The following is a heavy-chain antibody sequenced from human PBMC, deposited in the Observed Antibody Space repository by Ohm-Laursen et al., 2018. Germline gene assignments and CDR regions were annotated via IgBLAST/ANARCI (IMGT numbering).Heavy chain of an antibody. CDR2: ISNIGDQI. CDR3: ARERTRGVRPLDY. CDR1: GFTFSNYA. J-gene: IGHJ4*02. Sequence: GSLRLSCAASGFTFSNYAMSWVRQAPAGKGLEWVAAISNIGDQISYADSVKGRFTIFRDNSKNTLYLQMNSLRAEDTAVYYCARERTRGVRPLDYWGQGTLVTVSS. D-gene: IGHD1-7*01. V-gene: IGHV3-23*01.